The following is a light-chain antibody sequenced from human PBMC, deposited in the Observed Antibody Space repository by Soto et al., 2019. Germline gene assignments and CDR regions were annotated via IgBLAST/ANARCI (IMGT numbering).Light chain of an antibody. CDR1: QSVSSSY. Sequence: EIVLTQSPATLSLSPGERATLSCRASQSVSSSYLAWYQQKPGQAPRLLIYGASSRATGIPDRFSGSGPGTDFTLTISRLEPEDFAVYYCQQYGSSLITFGQGTRLEIK. CDR2: GAS. J-gene: IGKJ5*01. CDR3: QQYGSSLIT. V-gene: IGKV3-20*01.